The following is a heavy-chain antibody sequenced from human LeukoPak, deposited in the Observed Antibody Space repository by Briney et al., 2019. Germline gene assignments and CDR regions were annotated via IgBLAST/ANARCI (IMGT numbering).Heavy chain of an antibody. Sequence: GGSLRLSCVASGFTFSNYWMHWVRQAPGKGLVWVSRINSDGSSTTYADSVKGRFTISRDNAKNSLYLQMNSLRAEDTALYYCAKDDSSSWYGSWFDPWGQGTLVTVSS. J-gene: IGHJ5*02. V-gene: IGHV3-74*03. CDR2: INSDGSST. CDR3: AKDDSSSWYGSWFDP. D-gene: IGHD6-13*01. CDR1: GFTFSNYW.